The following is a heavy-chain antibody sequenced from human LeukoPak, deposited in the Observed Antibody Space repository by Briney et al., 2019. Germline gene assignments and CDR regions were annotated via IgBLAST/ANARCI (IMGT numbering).Heavy chain of an antibody. CDR1: GFTFSAYA. J-gene: IGHJ4*02. CDR2: IGSDNKP. CDR3: ASDYYDSSGYYFRPSSLPHY. V-gene: IGHV3-69-1*01. D-gene: IGHD3-22*01. Sequence: GGSLRLSCEASGFTFSAYAMTWVRQAPGQGLEWVSSIGSDNKPHYSESVKGRFTISRDNAKNTLYLQMNSLRAEDTAVYYCASDYYDSSGYYFRPSSLPHYWGQGTLVSVSS.